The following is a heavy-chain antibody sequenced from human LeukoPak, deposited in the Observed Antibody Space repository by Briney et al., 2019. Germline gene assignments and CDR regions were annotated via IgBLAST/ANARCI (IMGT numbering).Heavy chain of an antibody. CDR3: ARRRYGSGDIDY. CDR1: GFTFSSYE. J-gene: IGHJ4*02. V-gene: IGHV3-48*03. D-gene: IGHD3-10*01. CDR2: ISSSGSTI. Sequence: PGGSLRLSCAASGFTFSSYEMNWVCQAPGKGLEWVSYISSSGSTIYYADSVKGRFTISRDNAKNSLYLQMNSLRAEDTAVYYCARRRYGSGDIDYWGQGTLVTVSS.